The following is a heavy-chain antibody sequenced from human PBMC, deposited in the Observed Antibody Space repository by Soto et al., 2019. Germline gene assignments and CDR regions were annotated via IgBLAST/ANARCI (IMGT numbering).Heavy chain of an antibody. D-gene: IGHD3-10*01. CDR1: GGSVNNGNYY. V-gene: IGHV4-61*01. CDR2: VYYTGSA. J-gene: IGHJ5*01. Sequence: PSETLSLTCTVSGGSVNNGNYYWSWIRQPPGGRLEWIGYVYYTGSAYSNPSLTSRLTLTVDTSKNQFSLRLNSVTPADTAVYYCARDLRVVRGRCGLLNWFGSWGKGTLVIVSS. CDR3: ARDLRVVRGRCGLLNWFGS.